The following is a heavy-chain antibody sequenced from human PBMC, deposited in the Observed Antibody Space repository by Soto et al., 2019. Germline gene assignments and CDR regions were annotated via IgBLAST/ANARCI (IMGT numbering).Heavy chain of an antibody. J-gene: IGHJ4*02. D-gene: IGHD3-16*01. V-gene: IGHV3-53*02. CDR1: AFTVSSSS. CDR2: IYADGAT. Sequence: EVELVETGGGLIQPGGSLRLSCAASAFTVSSSSMSWVRQAPGKGLEWVSLIYADGATYYGDSVKGRFTISRDTSKNTLSLQMTSLRADDTAVYYCARDDSFLGAPFHYWGQGTLVTVSS. CDR3: ARDDSFLGAPFHY.